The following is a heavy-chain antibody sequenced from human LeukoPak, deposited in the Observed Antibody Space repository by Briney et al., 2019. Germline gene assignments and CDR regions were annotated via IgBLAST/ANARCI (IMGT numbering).Heavy chain of an antibody. V-gene: IGHV4-30-2*01. J-gene: IGHJ2*01. CDR3: ARDEGNDGWYFDL. CDR1: GGSISSGGYY. Sequence: SETLSLTCTVSGGSISSGGYYWSWIRQPPGKGLEWIGYIYHSGSTYYNPSLKSRVTISVDRSKNQFSLKLSSATAADTAVYYCARDEGNDGWYFDLWGRGTLVTVSS. D-gene: IGHD3-16*01. CDR2: IYHSGST.